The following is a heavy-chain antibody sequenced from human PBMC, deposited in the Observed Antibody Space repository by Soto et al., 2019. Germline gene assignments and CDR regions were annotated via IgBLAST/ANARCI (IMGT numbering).Heavy chain of an antibody. J-gene: IGHJ3*02. CDR2: IYYSGST. CDR1: GCSISSGDYS. D-gene: IGHD3-10*01. V-gene: IGHV4-30-4*01. CDR3: ARGGEGAHAFDI. Sequence: SETLSLTCPVSGCSISSGDYSWSWIRQPPGKGLEWIGYIYYSGSTYYNPSLKSRVTISVDTSKNQFSLKLSSVTAADTAVYYCARGGEGAHAFDIWGQGTMVTVSS.